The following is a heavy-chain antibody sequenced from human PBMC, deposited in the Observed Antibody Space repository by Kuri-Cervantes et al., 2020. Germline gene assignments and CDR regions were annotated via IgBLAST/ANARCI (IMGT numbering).Heavy chain of an antibody. D-gene: IGHD4-17*01. CDR3: AREGTTVTTHDAFDI. J-gene: IGHJ3*02. CDR1: DYTFSSYG. V-gene: IGHV1-18*04. CDR2: ISAYNGIT. Sequence: ASVKVSCKASDYTFSSYGISWVRQAPGQGLEWMGWISAYNGITNYAQKFQGRVTMTTDTSTSTAYMELRSLRSDDTAVYYCAREGTTVTTHDAFDIWGQGTMVTVSS.